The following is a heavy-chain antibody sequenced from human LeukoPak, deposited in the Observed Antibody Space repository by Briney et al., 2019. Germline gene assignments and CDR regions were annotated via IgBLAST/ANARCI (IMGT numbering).Heavy chain of an antibody. J-gene: IGHJ5*02. V-gene: IGHV4-59*11. CDR3: ARVKGSNWFDP. D-gene: IGHD6-6*01. Sequence: SETLSLTCTVSGGSISSHYWSWIRQPPGKGLEWIGYIYNSESTYYNPSLKSRVTISLDTSKNQFSLRLNSVTAADTAVYYCARVKGSNWFDPWGQGTLVTVSS. CDR1: GGSISSHY. CDR2: IYNSEST.